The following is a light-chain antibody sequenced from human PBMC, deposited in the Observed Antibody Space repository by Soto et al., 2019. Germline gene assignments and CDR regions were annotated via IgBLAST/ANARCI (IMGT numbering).Light chain of an antibody. J-gene: IGKJ1*01. V-gene: IGKV3-15*01. CDR2: GAS. CDR1: QSVSSN. CDR3: QQYHNWPPWT. Sequence: EIVMTQSPSTLSVSPGERSTLSCRASQSVSSNLAWYQQKPGQAPRLLIYGASTRAAGIPGRFSGGGSGTEFTLTISSLQSEDSAFYYCQQYHNWPPWTFGQGTKVDIK.